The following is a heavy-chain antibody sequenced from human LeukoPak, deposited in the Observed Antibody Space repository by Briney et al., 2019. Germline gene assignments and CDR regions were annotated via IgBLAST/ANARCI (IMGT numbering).Heavy chain of an antibody. D-gene: IGHD3-10*01. CDR1: GFTFSSYA. CDR3: ANYKRGPTYYFES. CDR2: IATSGET. Sequence: GESLRLSCAASGFTFSSYAMSWVRQAPGKGLEWVSVIATSGETFYAESLRDRFTFSRDNSKNTVFLQMSSLRAEDTATYYCANYKRGPTYYFESWGQGTLVTVSS. V-gene: IGHV3-23*01. J-gene: IGHJ4*02.